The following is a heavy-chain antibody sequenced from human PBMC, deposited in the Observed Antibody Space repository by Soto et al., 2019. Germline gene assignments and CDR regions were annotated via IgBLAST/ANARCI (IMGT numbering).Heavy chain of an antibody. CDR1: GVSISDTSYY. Sequence: QLQLQESGPGLVKPSETLSLTCNVSGVSISDTSYYWGWIRQPPGKGLEWIGTIYFNGNTFYNPSLQSRLTISVDTSKNQISLRLNSVTAADTAVYYCARQGSYWGHGTLVAVSS. J-gene: IGHJ4*01. CDR3: ARQGSY. CDR2: IYFNGNT. V-gene: IGHV4-39*01.